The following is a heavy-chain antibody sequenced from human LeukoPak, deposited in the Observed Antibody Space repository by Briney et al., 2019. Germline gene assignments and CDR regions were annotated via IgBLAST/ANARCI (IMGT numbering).Heavy chain of an antibody. CDR2: INHSGST. CDR1: GGSFSGYY. J-gene: IGHJ5*02. CDR3: ARVGKSGYYGSGSYARSWFDP. Sequence: PSETLSLTCAVYGGSFSGYYWSWIRQPSGKGLEWIGEINHSGSTNYNPSLKSRVTISVDTSKNQFSLKLSSVTAADTAVYYCARVGKSGYYGSGSYARSWFDPWGQGTLVTVSS. D-gene: IGHD3-10*01. V-gene: IGHV4-34*01.